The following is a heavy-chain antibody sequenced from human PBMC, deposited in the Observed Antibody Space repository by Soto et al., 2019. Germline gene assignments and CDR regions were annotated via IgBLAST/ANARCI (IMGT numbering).Heavy chain of an antibody. J-gene: IGHJ6*02. D-gene: IGHD1-26*01. V-gene: IGHV2-70*01. Sequence: SGPTLVNPTQTLTLACTFSGFSLSTSGMCVSWIRQPPGKALEWLALIDWDDDKYYSTSLKTRLTISKDTSKNQVVLTMTNMDPVDTATYYCARIVGAKPSGTYYYYGMDVWGRGTTVTVSS. CDR2: IDWDDDK. CDR1: GFSLSTSGMC. CDR3: ARIVGAKPSGTYYYYGMDV.